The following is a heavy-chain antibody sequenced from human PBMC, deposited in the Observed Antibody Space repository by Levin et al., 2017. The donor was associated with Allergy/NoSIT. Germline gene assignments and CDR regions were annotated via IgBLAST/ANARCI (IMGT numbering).Heavy chain of an antibody. Sequence: GASVKVSCKGSGYSFTSYWIGWVRQMSGKGLEWMGIIYPGDSDTRYSPSFQGQVTISADKSISTAYLQWSSLRASDTAMYYCAAEVVPATPPQGHDAFDIWGQGTMVTVSS. CDR3: AAEVVPATPPQGHDAFDI. V-gene: IGHV5-51*03. CDR2: IYPGDSDT. J-gene: IGHJ3*02. D-gene: IGHD2-15*01. CDR1: GYSFTSYW.